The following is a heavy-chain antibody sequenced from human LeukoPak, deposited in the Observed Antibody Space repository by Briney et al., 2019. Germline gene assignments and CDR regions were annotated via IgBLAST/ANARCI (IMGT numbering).Heavy chain of an antibody. CDR3: AKVRGIAARPDLCYFDY. V-gene: IGHV3-33*06. J-gene: IGHJ4*02. CDR1: GFTFSSYG. D-gene: IGHD6-6*01. Sequence: GGSLRLSCAASGFTFSSYGMHWVRQAPGKGLEWVAVIWYDGSNKYYADSVKGRFTISRDNSKNTLYLQMNSLRAEDTAVYYCAKVRGIAARPDLCYFDYWGQGTLVTVSS. CDR2: IWYDGSNK.